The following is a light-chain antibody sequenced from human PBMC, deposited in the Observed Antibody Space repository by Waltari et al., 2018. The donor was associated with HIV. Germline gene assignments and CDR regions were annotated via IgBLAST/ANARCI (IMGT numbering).Light chain of an antibody. J-gene: IGLJ3*02. CDR1: SSNIGGNT. Sequence: QSVLTQPPSASGTPGQRVTISCSGSSSNIGGNTVSWYQQLPGTAPKLLIYSNMLRPSGVPVRCHGSRSGTSASLAISGLQSEDETDDYCATWDDSLNGWVFVGGTKLTVL. V-gene: IGLV1-44*01. CDR2: SNM. CDR3: ATWDDSLNGWV.